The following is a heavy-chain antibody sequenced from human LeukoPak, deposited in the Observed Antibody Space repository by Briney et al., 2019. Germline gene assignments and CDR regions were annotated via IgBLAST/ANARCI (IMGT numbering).Heavy chain of an antibody. CDR1: GYTFTSYY. CDR3: ARDYYDSSGYYYGYGMDV. D-gene: IGHD3-22*01. J-gene: IGHJ6*02. Sequence: ASVKVSCKASGYTFTSYYMHWVRQAPGQGLEWMGIINPSGGSTSYAQKFQGRVTMTRDTSTSTVYMELSSLRSEDTAVYYCARDYYDSSGYYYGYGMDVWGQGTTVAVSS. CDR2: INPSGGST. V-gene: IGHV1-46*01.